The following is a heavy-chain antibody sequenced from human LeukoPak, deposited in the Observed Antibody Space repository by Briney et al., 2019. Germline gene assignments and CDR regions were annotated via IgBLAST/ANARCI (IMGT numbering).Heavy chain of an antibody. CDR3: ARRRVYSGSGEFDF. Sequence: SETLSLTCIVSGGSMSGYYWSWIRQPPGKGLEWIGYIHYSGTTNYNPSLRSRVTISLDTSRNQFFLKLRSVTTADTAVYYCARRRVYSGSGEFDFWGQGTLVTVSS. V-gene: IGHV4-59*01. J-gene: IGHJ4*02. CDR1: GGSMSGYY. D-gene: IGHD5-12*01. CDR2: IHYSGTT.